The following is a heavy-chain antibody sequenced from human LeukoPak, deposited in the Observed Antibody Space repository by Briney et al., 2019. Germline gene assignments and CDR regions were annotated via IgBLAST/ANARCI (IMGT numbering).Heavy chain of an antibody. V-gene: IGHV4-4*01. CDR3: ARMSIAAAGFDY. J-gene: IGHJ4*02. CDR1: GGSISSNNW. Sequence: SETLSLTCAVSGGSISSNNWWSWVRQPPGKGLEWIGSIYYSGSTYYNPSLKSRVTISVDTSKNQFSLKLRSVTAADTAVYCCARMSIAAAGFDYWGQGILVTVSS. D-gene: IGHD6-13*01. CDR2: IYYSGST.